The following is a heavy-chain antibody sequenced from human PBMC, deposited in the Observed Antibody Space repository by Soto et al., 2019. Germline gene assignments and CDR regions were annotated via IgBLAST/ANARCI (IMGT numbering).Heavy chain of an antibody. J-gene: IGHJ4*02. V-gene: IGHV1-69*08. Sequence: QVQLVQSGAEVKKPGSSVKVSCKASGGTFSSYTISWVRQAPGQGLEWMGRIIPILGIANYAQKFQGRVTITADKSTSTAYMELSSLRSEDTAVYYCARDGVEDYYSSGSYDYWGQGTLVTVSS. CDR1: GGTFSSYT. CDR3: ARDGVEDYYSSGSYDY. D-gene: IGHD3-10*01. CDR2: IIPILGIA.